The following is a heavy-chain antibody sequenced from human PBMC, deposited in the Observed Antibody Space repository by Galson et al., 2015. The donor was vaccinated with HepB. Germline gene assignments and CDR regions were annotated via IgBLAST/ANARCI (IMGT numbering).Heavy chain of an antibody. CDR2: IIPIFGTA. V-gene: IGHV1-69*13. Sequence: SVKVSCKASGGTFSSYAISWVRQAPGQGLEWMGGIIPIFGTANYAQKFQGRVTITADESTSTAYMELSSLRSEDTAVYYCAREGRLLWFGEFPNWFDPWGQGTLVTVSS. CDR3: AREGRLLWFGEFPNWFDP. J-gene: IGHJ5*02. D-gene: IGHD3-10*01. CDR1: GGTFSSYA.